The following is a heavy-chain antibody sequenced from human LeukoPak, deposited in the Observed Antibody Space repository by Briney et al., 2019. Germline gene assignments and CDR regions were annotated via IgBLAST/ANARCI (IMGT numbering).Heavy chain of an antibody. CDR3: ATERFDGFDM. Sequence: GGSLRLSCAASGFTLSNYPMGWVRQAPVKGLEWLSAIGEEKSGSWTKSADSVKGRFTISRDNAKNTLYLQMSSLRVEDTAVYYCATERFDGFDMWGQGTMVTVSS. D-gene: IGHD1-14*01. V-gene: IGHV3-23*01. CDR1: GFTLSNYP. J-gene: IGHJ3*02. CDR2: IGEEKSGSWT.